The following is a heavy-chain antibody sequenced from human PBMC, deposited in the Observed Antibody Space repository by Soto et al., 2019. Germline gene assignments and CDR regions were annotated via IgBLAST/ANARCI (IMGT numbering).Heavy chain of an antibody. D-gene: IGHD3-22*01. Sequence: EVQLLESGGGLVQPGGSLRLSCAASGFTFSSYTMTWVRQAPGKGLEWVLAISGSGSSTYYADSVKGRFTISRDNSKNTLYLQMNSLRAEDTAVYYCAKGGPYYYDSSGYYDYWGQGTLVTVSS. J-gene: IGHJ4*02. CDR2: ISGSGSST. CDR3: AKGGPYYYDSSGYYDY. V-gene: IGHV3-23*01. CDR1: GFTFSSYT.